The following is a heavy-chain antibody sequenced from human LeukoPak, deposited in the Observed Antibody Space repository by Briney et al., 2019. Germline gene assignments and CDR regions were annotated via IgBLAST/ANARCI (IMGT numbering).Heavy chain of an antibody. D-gene: IGHD1-1*01. CDR1: GYTFTHYR. CDR3: ARENWYSDY. J-gene: IGHJ4*02. CDR2: VNPDSGAT. Sequence: ASVKVSCKASGYTFTHYRLHWVRQAHGQGLEWMGWVNPDSGATNYQQNFPGRVTMTRDTSISTVYMELSRLRSDDTAVYYCARENWYSDYWGQGTLVTVSS. V-gene: IGHV1-2*02.